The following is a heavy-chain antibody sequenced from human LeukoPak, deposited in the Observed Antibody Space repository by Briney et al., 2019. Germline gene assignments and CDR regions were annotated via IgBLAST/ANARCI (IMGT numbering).Heavy chain of an antibody. V-gene: IGHV3-48*01. CDR2: IGSAI. CDR3: AKDPLIRAPYDYYYMHV. D-gene: IGHD3-10*01. Sequence: GGSLRLSCVASGFTFSDYSLNWVRQAPGKGLEWISYIGSAIYYADSVKGRFTISRDNAKNSLFLQMNSLRAEDTAVYYCAKDPLIRAPYDYYYMHVWGKGTTVAISS. CDR1: GFTFSDYS. J-gene: IGHJ6*03.